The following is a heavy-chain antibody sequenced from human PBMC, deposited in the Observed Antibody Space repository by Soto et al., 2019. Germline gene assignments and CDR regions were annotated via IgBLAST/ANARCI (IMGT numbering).Heavy chain of an antibody. D-gene: IGHD4-17*01. V-gene: IGHV3-33*01. CDR3: ARDQYYGDYEEPVIFDY. CDR1: GFTFSSYG. Sequence: QVQLVESGGGVVQPGRSLRLSCGASGFTFSSYGMHWVRQAPGKGLEWVAVIWYDGSNKYYADSVKGRFTISRDNSKNTLYLQMNSLRAEDTAVYYCARDQYYGDYEEPVIFDYWGQGTLVTVSS. J-gene: IGHJ4*02. CDR2: IWYDGSNK.